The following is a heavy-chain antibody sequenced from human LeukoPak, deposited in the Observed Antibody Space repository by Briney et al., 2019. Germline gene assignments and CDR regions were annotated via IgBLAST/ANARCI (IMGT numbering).Heavy chain of an antibody. CDR1: GFTFSSYA. V-gene: IGHV3-23*01. CDR3: ARDPYNGAYSEGYYYYYMDV. J-gene: IGHJ6*03. D-gene: IGHD1-1*01. Sequence: GGSLRLSCAASGFTFSSYAMSWVRQAPGKGLEWVSAISGSGGSTYYADSVKGRFTISRDNSKNTLYLQMNSLRVEDTAIYYCARDPYNGAYSEGYYYYYMDVWGKGTMVTVSS. CDR2: ISGSGGST.